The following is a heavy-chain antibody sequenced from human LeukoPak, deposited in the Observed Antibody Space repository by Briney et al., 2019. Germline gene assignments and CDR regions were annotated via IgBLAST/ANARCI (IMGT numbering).Heavy chain of an antibody. CDR1: GYTFIDYW. V-gene: IGHV1-2*06. CDR3: ARDRDGGVGTIDY. CDR2: LNINSGGI. J-gene: IGHJ4*02. Sequence: ASVKVSCKASGYTFIDYWIHWVRQAPGQGLEWMGRLNINSGGINYAQTVQGRVTMTRATSISTAYLELSRLRFDDTAVYYCARDRDGGVGTIDYWGQGTLVPVSS. D-gene: IGHD3-3*01.